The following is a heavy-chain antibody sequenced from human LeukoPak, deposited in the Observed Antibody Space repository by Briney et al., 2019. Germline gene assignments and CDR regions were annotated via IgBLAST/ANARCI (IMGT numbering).Heavy chain of an antibody. CDR1: GGSISSGGYY. D-gene: IGHD4-23*01. Sequence: SETLSLTCTVSGGSISSGGYYWSWIRQHPGKGLEWIGYIYYSGSTYYNPSLKSRVTISVDTSKNQFSLKLSSVTAADTAVYYCASSTVVKWGFDYWGQGTLVTVSS. J-gene: IGHJ4*02. V-gene: IGHV4-31*03. CDR3: ASSTVVKWGFDY. CDR2: IYYSGST.